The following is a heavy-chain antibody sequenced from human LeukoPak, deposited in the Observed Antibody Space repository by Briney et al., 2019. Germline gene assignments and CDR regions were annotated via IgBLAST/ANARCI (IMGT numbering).Heavy chain of an antibody. CDR3: ASEEDCSSTSCYVV. D-gene: IGHD2-2*01. V-gene: IGHV4-61*02. J-gene: IGHJ6*04. CDR2: IYTSGST. CDR1: GGSISSGSYY. Sequence: KSSQTLSLTCTVSGGSISSGSYYWSWIRQPAGKGLEWIGRIYTSGSTNYNPSLKGRVTISVDTSKNQFSLKLSSVTAADTAVYYCASEEDCSSTSCYVVWGKGTTVTVSS.